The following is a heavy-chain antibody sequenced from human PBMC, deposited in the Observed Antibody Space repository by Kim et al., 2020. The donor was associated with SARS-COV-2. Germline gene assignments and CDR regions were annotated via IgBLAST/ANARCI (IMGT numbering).Heavy chain of an antibody. V-gene: IGHV3-23*01. CDR2: VTDSGDTT. CDR3: TRAGLGSLYGQPNDA. Sequence: GGSLRLSCVGSGFDFHYYAMSWVRQAPGKGLEWVSAVTDSGDTTYYADSVKGRFTISRDNSKNTWSLQMNSLRAEDTALYYCTRAGLGSLYGQPNDAWGQGTQVTVSS. D-gene: IGHD3-10*01. J-gene: IGHJ4*02. CDR1: GFDFHYYA.